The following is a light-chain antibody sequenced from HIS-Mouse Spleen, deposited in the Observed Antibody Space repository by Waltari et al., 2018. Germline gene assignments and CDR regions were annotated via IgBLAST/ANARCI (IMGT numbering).Light chain of an antibody. CDR2: RDS. V-gene: IGLV3-9*01. CDR1: NIGSKN. CDR3: QVWDSSTGFYV. J-gene: IGLJ1*01. Sequence: SYELTQPLSVSVALGQTARITCGGNNIGSKNVHWYQQKPGQAPVLVTYRDSNRPSGIPERFSGSNSGNTATLTIRRAQAGDEADYYCQVWDSSTGFYVFGTGTKVTVL.